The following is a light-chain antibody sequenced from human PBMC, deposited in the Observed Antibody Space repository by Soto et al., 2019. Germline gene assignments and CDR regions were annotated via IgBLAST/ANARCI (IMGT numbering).Light chain of an antibody. CDR2: GAS. CDR1: QGIGNA. V-gene: IGKV1-6*01. CDR3: LQDINYPWT. J-gene: IGKJ1*01. Sequence: AIPMPPSPSSLSASVGDRVTLSCRASQGIGNALGWYQQKPGKPPKVLIYGASNLQSGVPPRFSGSGFGTDFTLAISSLQPEDSATYYCLQDINYPWTFGQGTKVDIK.